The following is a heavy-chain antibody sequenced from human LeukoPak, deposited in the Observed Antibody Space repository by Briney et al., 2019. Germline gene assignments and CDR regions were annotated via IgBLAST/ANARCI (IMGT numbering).Heavy chain of an antibody. CDR2: ISSSSSTI. J-gene: IGHJ4*02. D-gene: IGHD1-7*01. CDR1: GFTFSSYS. V-gene: IGHV3-48*01. Sequence: GGSLRLSCAASGFTFSSYSMNWVRQAPGKGLEWVSYISSSSSTIYYADSVKGRFTISRDNAKNSLYLQMNSLRAEDTAVYYCARRSANWNWDYWGQGTLVTVSS. CDR3: ARRSANWNWDY.